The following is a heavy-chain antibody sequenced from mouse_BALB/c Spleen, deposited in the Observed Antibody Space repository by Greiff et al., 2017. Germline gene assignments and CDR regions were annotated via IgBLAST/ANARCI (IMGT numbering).Heavy chain of an antibody. CDR1: GYAFTNYL. J-gene: IGHJ2*01. CDR3: ARSLLRLRLYYFDY. D-gene: IGHD1-2*01. V-gene: IGHV1-54*01. Sequence: QVQLQQSGAELVRPGTSVKVSCKASGYAFTNYLIEWVKQRPGQGLEWIGVFNPGSGGTNYNEKFKGKATLTADKSSSTAYMQLSSLTSDDSAVYFCARSLLRLRLYYFDYWGQGTTLTVAS. CDR2: FNPGSGGT.